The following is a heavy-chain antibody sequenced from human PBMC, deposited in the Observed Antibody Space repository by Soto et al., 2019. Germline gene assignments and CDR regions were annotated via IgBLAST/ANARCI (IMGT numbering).Heavy chain of an antibody. Sequence: SVKVSCKASGCTFSSYAISWVRQAPGQGLEWMGGIIPIFGTANYAQKFQGRVTITADESTSTAYMELSSLRSEDTAVYYCASPSMTTVTTSIEYRGQGTLFXVS. D-gene: IGHD4-17*01. CDR3: ASPSMTTVTTSIEY. V-gene: IGHV1-69*13. CDR2: IIPIFGTA. J-gene: IGHJ4*02. CDR1: GCTFSSYA.